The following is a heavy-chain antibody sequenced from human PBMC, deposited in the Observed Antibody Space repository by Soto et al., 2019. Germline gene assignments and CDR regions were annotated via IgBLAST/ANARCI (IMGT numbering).Heavy chain of an antibody. CDR3: ARHGTPLAGTWIDY. J-gene: IGHJ4*02. V-gene: IGHV4-39*01. CDR2: IYYSGLT. Sequence: QLQLQESGPGLVKPSETLSLTCTVSGGSISSSSYYWGWIRQPPGKGLEWIGSIYYSGLTYYNPSLYRRVTISVDTSKYQFSLKLSSVTAAATDVYYCARHGTPLAGTWIDYWGQGTLVTVSS. CDR1: GGSISSSSYY. D-gene: IGHD6-19*01.